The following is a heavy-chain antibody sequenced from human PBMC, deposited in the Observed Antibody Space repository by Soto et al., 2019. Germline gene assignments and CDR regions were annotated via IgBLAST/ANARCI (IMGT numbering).Heavy chain of an antibody. D-gene: IGHD1-26*01. Sequence: QVQLVQSGAEVKKPGASVKVSCKASGYTFTSYVISWVRQAPGQGLEWMGWISGYNGNTKYAQKLQGRVTMTTDTSTSTVYMGLRSLRSDETAVYYFARELGVPIVDYWGQGTFVTFSS. CDR2: ISGYNGNT. J-gene: IGHJ4*02. CDR1: GYTFTSYV. CDR3: ARELGVPIVDY. V-gene: IGHV1-18*01.